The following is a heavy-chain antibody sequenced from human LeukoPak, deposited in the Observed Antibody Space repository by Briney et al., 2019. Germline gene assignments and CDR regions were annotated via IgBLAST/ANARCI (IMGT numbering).Heavy chain of an antibody. CDR3: ARDRGPWIQLWWFDY. Sequence: GASVKVSCKASGYTFTGYYMHWVRQAPGQGLEWMGWIDPNSGGTNYAQKFQGRVAMTRDTSISTAYMELSRLRSDDTAVYYCARDRGPWIQLWWFDYWGQGTLVTVSS. CDR1: GYTFTGYY. CDR2: IDPNSGGT. V-gene: IGHV1-2*02. J-gene: IGHJ4*02. D-gene: IGHD5-18*01.